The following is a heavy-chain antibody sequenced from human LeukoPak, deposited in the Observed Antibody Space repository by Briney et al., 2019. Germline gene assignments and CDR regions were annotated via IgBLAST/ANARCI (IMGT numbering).Heavy chain of an antibody. CDR3: ATSNYVAAALGYFDY. Sequence: ASVKVSCKASGYTFTSYDINWVRQATGQGLEWMGWMNPNSGDTGYVQKFQGRVSMTRDTSISTAYMELSSLTSEDTAVYYCATSNYVAAALGYFDYWGQGTLVTVSS. CDR1: GYTFTSYD. J-gene: IGHJ4*02. D-gene: IGHD6-13*01. V-gene: IGHV1-8*01. CDR2: MNPNSGDT.